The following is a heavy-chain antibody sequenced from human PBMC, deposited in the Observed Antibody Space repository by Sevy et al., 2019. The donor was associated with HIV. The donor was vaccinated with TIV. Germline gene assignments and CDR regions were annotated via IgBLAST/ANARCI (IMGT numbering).Heavy chain of an antibody. CDR2: IFPADSYT. D-gene: IGHD3-22*01. V-gene: IGHV5-51*01. CDR1: GYSFSSYW. CDR3: VRPAGFYDNSGYSVIDS. Sequence: GESLKISCKGSGYSFSSYWVGWVRQLPGKGLEWMGMIFPADSYTTYSPSFQGQVTISADKSITTAYLQWSTLKASDTAMYYCVRPAGFYDNSGYSVIDSWGQGTLVTVSS. J-gene: IGHJ4*02.